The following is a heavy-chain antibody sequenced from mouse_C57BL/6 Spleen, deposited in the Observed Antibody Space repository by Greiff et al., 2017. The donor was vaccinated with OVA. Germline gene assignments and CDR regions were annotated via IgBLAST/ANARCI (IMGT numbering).Heavy chain of an antibody. CDR2: ISSGSSTI. CDR1: GFTFSDYG. V-gene: IGHV5-17*01. CDR3: ARDDYYGSSPYAMDY. Sequence: EVQRVESGGGLVKPGGSLKLSCAASGFTFSDYGMHWVRQAPEKGLEWVAYISSGSSTIYYADTVKGRFTISRDNAKNTLFLQMTSLRSEDTAMYYGARDDYYGSSPYAMDYWGQGTSVTVSS. D-gene: IGHD1-1*01. J-gene: IGHJ4*01.